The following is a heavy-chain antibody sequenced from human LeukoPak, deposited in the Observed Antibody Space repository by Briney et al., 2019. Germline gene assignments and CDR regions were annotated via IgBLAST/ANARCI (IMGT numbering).Heavy chain of an antibody. Sequence: GGSLRLSCAASGFTFSSYAMTWVRQAPGKGLEWVSTISGSGGSTHYADSAKGRFTMSRDNSKNTLYLQMNSLRAGDTAVYYCAKDRRTDYRGAWYWGQGTLVSVSS. J-gene: IGHJ4*02. V-gene: IGHV3-23*01. CDR1: GFTFSSYA. CDR3: AKDRRTDYRGAWY. D-gene: IGHD6-19*01. CDR2: ISGSGGST.